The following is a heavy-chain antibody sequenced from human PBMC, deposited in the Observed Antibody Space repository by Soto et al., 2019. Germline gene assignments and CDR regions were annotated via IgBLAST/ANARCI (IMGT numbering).Heavy chain of an antibody. V-gene: IGHV4-4*02. CDR3: ARHNNYYDSTGYYSPFDY. J-gene: IGHJ4*02. Sequence: SETLSLTCAVSGGSISSSNWWSWVRQPPGKGLEWIGEIYHSGSTNYNPSLKSRVTMSVDTSKNQFSLKLSSVTAADTAVYYCARHNNYYDSTGYYSPFDYWGRGTLVTVSS. CDR2: IYHSGST. D-gene: IGHD3-22*01. CDR1: GGSISSSNW.